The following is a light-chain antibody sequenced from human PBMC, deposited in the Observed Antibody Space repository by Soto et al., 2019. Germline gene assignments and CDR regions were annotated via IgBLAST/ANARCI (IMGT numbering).Light chain of an antibody. CDR1: QSISTW. J-gene: IGKJ4*01. CDR3: QQYNTYPLT. CDR2: KAS. Sequence: DIQMTQSPSTLSASVGDRVTITCRASQSISTWLAWYQQKPGKAPKLLMYKASSLEGGVPSRFSGSGSGTKFNITISSLQPDDFATYYCQQYNTYPLTFGGGTTVDIK. V-gene: IGKV1-5*03.